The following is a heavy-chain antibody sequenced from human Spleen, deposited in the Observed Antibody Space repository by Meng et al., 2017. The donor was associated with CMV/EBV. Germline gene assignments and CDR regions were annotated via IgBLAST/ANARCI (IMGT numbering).Heavy chain of an antibody. CDR1: GGSFSGYY. D-gene: IGHD3-3*01. V-gene: IGHV4-34*01. CDR3: ARDGPTIFDY. CDR2: INHSGST. J-gene: IGHJ4*02. Sequence: QVQLQQWGEGLLKPSETLSLTCAVYGGSFSGYYWSWIRQPPGKGLEWIGEINHSGSTNYNPSLKSRVTISVDTSKNQFSLKLSSVTAADTAVYYCARDGPTIFDYWGQGTLVTVSS.